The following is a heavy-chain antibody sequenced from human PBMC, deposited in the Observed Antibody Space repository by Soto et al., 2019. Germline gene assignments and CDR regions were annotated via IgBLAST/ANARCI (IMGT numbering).Heavy chain of an antibody. D-gene: IGHD3-22*01. Sequence: GESLKISCKGSGYSVNNNWIGWVRQMPGKGLEWMGIIHPGDSDSRYSPSFQGQVTMSVDKSINTAYLQWSSLKASDTAMYYCARRDSSGFPDYWGQGTLVTVSS. CDR3: ARRDSSGFPDY. V-gene: IGHV5-51*01. J-gene: IGHJ4*02. CDR2: IHPGDSDS. CDR1: GYSVNNNW.